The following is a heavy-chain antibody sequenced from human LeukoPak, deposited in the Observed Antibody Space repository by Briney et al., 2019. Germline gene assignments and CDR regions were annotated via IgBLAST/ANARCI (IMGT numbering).Heavy chain of an antibody. D-gene: IGHD3-10*01. CDR2: IYSGGST. V-gene: IGHV3-53*01. J-gene: IGHJ6*02. CDR3: ARGVQEVQGVIRFYYYYGMDV. Sequence: GGSLRLSCAASGFTVSSNYMSWVRQAPGKGLEWVSVIYSGGSTYYADSVKGRFTISRDNSKNTLYLQMNSLRAEDTAVYYCARGVQEVQGVIRFYYYYGMDVWGQGTTVTVSS. CDR1: GFTVSSNY.